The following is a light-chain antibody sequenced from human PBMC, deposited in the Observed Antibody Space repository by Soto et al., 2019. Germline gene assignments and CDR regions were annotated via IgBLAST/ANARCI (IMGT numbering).Light chain of an antibody. J-gene: IGKJ5*01. CDR1: QSVSGN. V-gene: IGKV3-15*01. Sequence: EIVMTQSPATLSVSTGERATLSCRASQSVSGNLAWYQHKPGQAPRLLIFGASTRATGIPARFSGSGSGTEFTLTISSLQSEDFALYYCQQNYYYVTFGQGTRLEIK. CDR3: QQNYYYVT. CDR2: GAS.